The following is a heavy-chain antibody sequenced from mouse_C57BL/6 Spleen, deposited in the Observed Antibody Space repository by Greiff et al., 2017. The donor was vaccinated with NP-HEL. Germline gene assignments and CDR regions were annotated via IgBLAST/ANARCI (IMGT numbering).Heavy chain of an antibody. V-gene: IGHV7-3*01. Sequence: EVKLMESGGGLVQPGGSLSLSCAASGFTFTDYYMSWVRQPPGKALEWLGFIRNKANGYTTEYSASVKGRFTISRDNSQSILYLQMNALRAEDSATYYCARYGDYDGVPDWYFDVWGTGTTVTVSS. J-gene: IGHJ1*03. CDR1: GFTFTDYY. CDR3: ARYGDYDGVPDWYFDV. CDR2: IRNKANGYTT. D-gene: IGHD2-4*01.